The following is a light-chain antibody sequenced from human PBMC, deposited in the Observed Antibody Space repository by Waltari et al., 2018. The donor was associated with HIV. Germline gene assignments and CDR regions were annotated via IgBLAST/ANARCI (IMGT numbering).Light chain of an antibody. CDR1: QNIGIN. Sequence: EIVMTQSPATLSVSPGERVSLSCRASQNIGINLAWFQQKPGQAPRVLVYGAFSRATGIPARFSGRGSVTEFTLTIARLQSEDSTVYFCQQYNRWPLTFGQGTRLEIK. J-gene: IGKJ5*01. V-gene: IGKV3D-15*01. CDR2: GAF. CDR3: QQYNRWPLT.